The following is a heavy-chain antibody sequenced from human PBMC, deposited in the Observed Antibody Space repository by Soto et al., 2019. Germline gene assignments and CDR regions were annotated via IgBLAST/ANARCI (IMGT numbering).Heavy chain of an antibody. CDR3: ARDQYYLRSGAYYYAMEV. CDR1: GGSVSSESHY. Sequence: SETLSLTCTVSGGSVSSESHYWSWIRQTPGTGLEWIGYIYYTGSTTYNPSLKGRVTMSVDTSRDQVSLRLRSVARADPAVYYCARDQYYLRSGAYYYAMEVWGQGTKVTVS. D-gene: IGHD3-3*01. V-gene: IGHV4-61*01. CDR2: IYYTGST. J-gene: IGHJ6*02.